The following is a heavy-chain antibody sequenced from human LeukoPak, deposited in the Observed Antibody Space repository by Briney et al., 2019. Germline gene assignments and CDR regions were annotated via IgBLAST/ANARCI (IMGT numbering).Heavy chain of an antibody. Sequence: ASVKVSCKASGYTFTGYYMHWVRQAPGQGLEWMGWINPNSGGTNYAQKFQGGVTMTRDTSISTAYMELSRLRSDDTAVYYCARTQYCTNGVYDNWFDPWGQGTLVTVSS. CDR2: INPNSGGT. CDR1: GYTFTGYY. D-gene: IGHD2-8*01. J-gene: IGHJ5*02. V-gene: IGHV1-2*02. CDR3: ARTQYCTNGVYDNWFDP.